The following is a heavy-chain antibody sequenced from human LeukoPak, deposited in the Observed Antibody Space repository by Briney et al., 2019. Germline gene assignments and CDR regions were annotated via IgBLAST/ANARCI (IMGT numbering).Heavy chain of an antibody. CDR2: VNHSGST. V-gene: IGHV4-38-2*01. J-gene: IGHJ5*02. CDR3: ARGGGGSYSWFDP. CDR1: GYSISSGYY. D-gene: IGHD1-26*01. Sequence: SETLSLTCAVSGYSISSGYYWGWIRPPPGKGLEWIGEVNHSGSTNYNPSLKSRVTISVDTSKNQFSLKLSSVTAADTALYFCARGGGGSYSWFDPWGQGALVTVSS.